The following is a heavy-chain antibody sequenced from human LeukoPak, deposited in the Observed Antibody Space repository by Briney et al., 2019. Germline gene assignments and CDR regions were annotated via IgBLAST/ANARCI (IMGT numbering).Heavy chain of an antibody. J-gene: IGHJ4*02. CDR2: MNPNSGNT. Sequence: ASVKVSCKTSGGTFSSYAINWVRQATGQGLEWMGWMNPNSGNTGYAQKFQGRVTMTRNTSISTAYMELSSLRSEDTAVYYCARGRSIAARRGLGFWGQGTLVTVSS. V-gene: IGHV1-8*02. D-gene: IGHD6-6*01. CDR1: GGTFSSYA. CDR3: ARGRSIAARRGLGF.